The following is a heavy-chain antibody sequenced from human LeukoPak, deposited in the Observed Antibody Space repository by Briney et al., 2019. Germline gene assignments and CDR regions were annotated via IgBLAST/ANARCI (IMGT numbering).Heavy chain of an antibody. CDR2: VFHTGST. Sequence: PSETLSLTCTVSGGSISSSSFHWGWIRQPPGKGLEWIGTVFHTGSTYYNPSLESRITISVDTSKNQFSLKLSSVTAADTAVYYCARLPYYYDSSGYYYFSFDYWGQGTLVTVSS. D-gene: IGHD3-22*01. CDR1: GGSISSSSFH. V-gene: IGHV4-39*07. CDR3: ARLPYYYDSSGYYYFSFDY. J-gene: IGHJ4*02.